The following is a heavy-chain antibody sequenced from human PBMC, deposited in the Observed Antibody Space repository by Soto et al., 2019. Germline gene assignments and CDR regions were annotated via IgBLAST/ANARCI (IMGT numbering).Heavy chain of an antibody. CDR1: GGSISNNRW. Sequence: QVKLQESGPGLEKPSGTLSLTCAVSGGSISNNRWWTWVRQAPGKGLEWIGEIHDRGSTNYNLTLKGRATVSIDRSKNQFSLEMRAVTAADTAVYYCAGQWAAGYGAFDPWGQGTLVTVSS. CDR3: AGQWAAGYGAFDP. D-gene: IGHD3-9*01. CDR2: IHDRGST. J-gene: IGHJ5*02. V-gene: IGHV4-4*02.